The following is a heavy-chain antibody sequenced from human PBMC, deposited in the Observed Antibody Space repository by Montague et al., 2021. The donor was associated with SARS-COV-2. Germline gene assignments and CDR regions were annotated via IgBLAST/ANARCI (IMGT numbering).Heavy chain of an antibody. J-gene: IGHJ4*02. CDR2: VYHTGST. CDR3: VREKYYFDDSGSK. D-gene: IGHD3-22*01. V-gene: IGHV4-61*01. CDR1: GVSISSGSYY. Sequence: SETLSLTYSVSGVSISSGSYYWSWVRQPPGKGLEWIGYVYHTGSTNYNPSLKSRVTLSIDTSKNQFSLNLTSVTAADTAVYYCVREKYYFDDSGSKWGQGTLVSV.